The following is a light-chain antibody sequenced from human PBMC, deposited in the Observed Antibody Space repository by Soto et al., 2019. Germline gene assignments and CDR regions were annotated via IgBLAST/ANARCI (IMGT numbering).Light chain of an antibody. CDR3: QQYNSYSA. J-gene: IGKJ1*01. V-gene: IGKV1-5*01. Sequence: DIQITQSPSTLSASIADRVTITFRASQNSSRWLAWYQQKPGKAPKLMMYDASSLQSGVPSRFSGSGSGTEFTLTITSLHPDDFATYYCQQYNSYSAFGQGTKVDI. CDR2: DAS. CDR1: QNSSRW.